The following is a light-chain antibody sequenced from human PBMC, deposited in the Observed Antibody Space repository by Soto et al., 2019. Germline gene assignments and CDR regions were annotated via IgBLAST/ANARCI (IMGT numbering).Light chain of an antibody. J-gene: IGLJ1*01. CDR2: DVT. CDR1: SSDVGRYDY. Sequence: QSARTQPSSVSASPGQSVTISCTGNSSDVGRYDYVSWYQQHPGKAPKLIVYDVTERPSGVPDRFSGSKSGNTASLTISGLQAADEADYSCCSFAGSYSYVFGTGTKVTVL. CDR3: CSFAGSYSYV. V-gene: IGLV2-11*01.